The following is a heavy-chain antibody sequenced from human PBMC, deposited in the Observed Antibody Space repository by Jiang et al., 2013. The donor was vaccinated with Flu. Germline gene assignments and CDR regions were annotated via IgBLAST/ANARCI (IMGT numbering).Heavy chain of an antibody. J-gene: IGHJ4*02. V-gene: IGHV4-39*01. CDR2: IYYSGST. CDR1: CGSISSSSYY. CDR3: ARRETPYSSSSRGFDY. D-gene: IGHD6-6*01. Sequence: LKPSETLSLTCTVSCGSISSSSYYWGWIRQPPGKGLEWIGSIYYSGSTYYNPSLKSRVTISVDTSKNQFSLKLSSVTAADTAVYYCARRETPYSSSSRGFDYWGQGTLVTVSS.